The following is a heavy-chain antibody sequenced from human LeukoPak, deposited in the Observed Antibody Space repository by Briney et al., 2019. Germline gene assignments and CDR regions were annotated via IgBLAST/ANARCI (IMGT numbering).Heavy chain of an antibody. V-gene: IGHV3-9*01. CDR2: ISWNSGSI. CDR1: GFTFDDYA. Sequence: GGSLRLSCAASGFTFDDYAMHWVRQAPGKGLEWVSGISWNSGSIGYADSVKGRFTISRDNAKNSLYLQMNSLRAEDTAFYYCAKDINCSSTSCYTVQDYWGQGTLVTVSS. CDR3: AKDINCSSTSCYTVQDY. D-gene: IGHD2-2*02. J-gene: IGHJ4*02.